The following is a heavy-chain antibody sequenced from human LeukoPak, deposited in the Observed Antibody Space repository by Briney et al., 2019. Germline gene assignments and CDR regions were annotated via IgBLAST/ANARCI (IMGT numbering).Heavy chain of an antibody. V-gene: IGHV4-59*01. Sequence: SETLSLTCTVSGGSISSYYWSWIRQPPGKGLEWIGYIYYSGSTNYNPSLKSRVTISVDTSKNQFSLKLSSVTAADTAVYYCARGEFLPSSSWSGGVYFQHWGQGTLVTVSS. D-gene: IGHD6-13*01. CDR1: GGSISSYY. J-gene: IGHJ1*01. CDR3: ARGEFLPSSSWSGGVYFQH. CDR2: IYYSGST.